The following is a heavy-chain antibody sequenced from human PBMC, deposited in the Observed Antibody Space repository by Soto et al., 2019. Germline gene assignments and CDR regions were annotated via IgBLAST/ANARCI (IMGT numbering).Heavy chain of an antibody. V-gene: IGHV1-46*03. CDR2: INPSGGST. Sequence: QVQLVQSGAEVKKPGASVKVSCKASGYTFTSYYMHWVRQAPGQGLEWMGIINPSGGSTSYAQKFQGRVTMTRDTSTSTVHMELSSLRSEDTAVYYCAGPLGYCSGGSCKPQGAFDIWGQGTMVTVSS. CDR1: GYTFTSYY. CDR3: AGPLGYCSGGSCKPQGAFDI. J-gene: IGHJ3*02. D-gene: IGHD2-15*01.